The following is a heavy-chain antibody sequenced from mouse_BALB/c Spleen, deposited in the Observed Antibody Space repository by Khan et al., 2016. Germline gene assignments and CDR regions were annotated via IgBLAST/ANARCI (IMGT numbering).Heavy chain of an antibody. CDR2: ISYSGST. Sequence: EVQLQESGPSLVKPSQTLSLTCSVTGDSITSGYWNWIRKFPGNKLEYMGYISYSGSTYYNPSLKSRISITRDTSKNQYYLQLNSVTTEDTATYYCARGYYGRSRFAYWGQGTLVTVSA. CDR1: GDSITSGY. V-gene: IGHV3-8*02. D-gene: IGHD1-1*01. J-gene: IGHJ3*01. CDR3: ARGYYGRSRFAY.